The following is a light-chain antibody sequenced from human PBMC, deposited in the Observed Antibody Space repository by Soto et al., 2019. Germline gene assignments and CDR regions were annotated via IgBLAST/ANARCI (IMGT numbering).Light chain of an antibody. CDR3: QSYDSSLSGYV. CDR1: SSNIGTIYD. J-gene: IGLJ1*01. V-gene: IGLV1-40*01. Sequence: QSVLTQPPSVSGAPGQRVTISCTGGSSNIGTIYDVHWYQQLPGTAPKLLIYDNSNRPSGVPDRFSGSKSGTSASLAITGLQAEDEADYYCQSYDSSLSGYVFGTGTKVTVL. CDR2: DNS.